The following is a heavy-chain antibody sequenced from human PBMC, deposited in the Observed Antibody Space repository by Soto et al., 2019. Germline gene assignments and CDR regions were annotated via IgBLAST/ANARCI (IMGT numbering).Heavy chain of an antibody. J-gene: IGHJ5*01. CDR2: IYHSGTF. Sequence: SDTWGVVEGSSGPVADNWSRKKQPPWGGLEWIGYIYHSGTFLYTPSLKTRLTISLDWSTNRFSLTLNSLTAADTAVYYCARAHYYIGSGRINNLRFDSSGQRTHVSVPS. CDR1: EGSSGPVADN. D-gene: IGHD3-10*01. V-gene: IGHV4-30-2*01. CDR3: ARAHYYIGSGRINNLRFDS.